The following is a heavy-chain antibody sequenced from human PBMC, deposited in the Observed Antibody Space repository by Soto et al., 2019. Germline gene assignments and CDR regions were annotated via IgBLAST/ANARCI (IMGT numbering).Heavy chain of an antibody. CDR3: AQASGSSWPHYFDS. Sequence: GSPKLSCAASGVSLYSSVMALVPQTPGKGLEWVSAMTRGGDTYYPDSVKGRFTISRDNSENTLYLQMNSLRAEDTAVYYCAQASGSSWPHYFDSWGQGTLVTASS. CDR1: GVSLYSSV. V-gene: IGHV3-23*01. CDR2: MTRGGDT. J-gene: IGHJ4*02. D-gene: IGHD6-13*01.